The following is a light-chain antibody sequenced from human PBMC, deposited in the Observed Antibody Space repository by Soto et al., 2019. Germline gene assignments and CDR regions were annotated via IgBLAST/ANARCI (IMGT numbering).Light chain of an antibody. CDR3: QQFHYWWT. CDR2: DAS. J-gene: IGKJ1*01. CDR1: QDISNR. V-gene: IGKV1-33*01. Sequence: DIQMTQSPSSLSASVGDRGTITCQASQDISNRLNWYQQKPGKVPKLLIYDASTLETGVPSRFSGSRSGTHFTFTISSLQPEDIGTYYCQQFHYWWTFGQGTKVEIK.